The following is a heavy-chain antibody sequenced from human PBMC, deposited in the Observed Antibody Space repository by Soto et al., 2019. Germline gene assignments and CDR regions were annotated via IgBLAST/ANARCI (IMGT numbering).Heavy chain of an antibody. CDR2: IYYSGST. D-gene: IGHD2-2*01. CDR1: GGSISSYY. J-gene: IGHJ6*03. Sequence: SETLSLTCTVSGGSISSYYWSWIRQPPGKGLEWIGYIYYSGSTNYNPSLKSRVTISVDTSKNQFSLKLSSVTAADTAGYYCARHSAGGDYCSSTSCQGRVYMDVWGKGTTVTVSS. CDR3: ARHSAGGDYCSSTSCQGRVYMDV. V-gene: IGHV4-59*08.